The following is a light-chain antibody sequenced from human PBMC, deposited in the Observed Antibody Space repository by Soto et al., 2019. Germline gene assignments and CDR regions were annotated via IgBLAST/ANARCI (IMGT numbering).Light chain of an antibody. CDR1: SSDVGNYIY. J-gene: IGLJ1*01. Sequence: QSVLTQPASVSGSPGQSITISCTGTSSDVGNYIYVSWYQQHPGKAPKLMIYEVSDRPSGISNRFSGSKSDNTASLTISGLQAEDEADYYCLSYTTSRTYVFGTGTKLTVL. V-gene: IGLV2-14*01. CDR3: LSYTTSRTYV. CDR2: EVS.